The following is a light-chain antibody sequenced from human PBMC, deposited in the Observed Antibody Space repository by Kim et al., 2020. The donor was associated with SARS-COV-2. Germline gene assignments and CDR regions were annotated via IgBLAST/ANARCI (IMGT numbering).Light chain of an antibody. J-gene: IGLJ2*01. CDR3: QVWDSSSDHHVV. V-gene: IGLV3-21*04. CDR1: NIGSNS. Sequence: SYELTQPPSVSVAPGKTARITCGGNNIGSNSVHWYQQRPGQAPVLVIYYDSDRPSGIPERFSGSNSGNTATLAISRVEAGDEADYYCQVWDSSSDHHVVFGGGTQLTVL. CDR2: YDS.